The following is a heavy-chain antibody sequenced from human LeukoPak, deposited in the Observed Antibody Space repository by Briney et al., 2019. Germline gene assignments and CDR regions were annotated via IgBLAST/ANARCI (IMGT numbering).Heavy chain of an antibody. V-gene: IGHV6-1*01. Sequence: SETLSLTCAISGDSVSSNSVTWNWIRQSPSRGLEWLGRTYYRSTWYNDYAVSVRGRITVNPDTSKNQFSLHLNSVTPEDTAVYYCARRLTQYDCFDPWGQGILVTVSS. CDR3: ARRLTQYDCFDP. J-gene: IGHJ5*02. CDR2: TYYRSTWYN. CDR1: GDSVSSNSVT. D-gene: IGHD2-2*01.